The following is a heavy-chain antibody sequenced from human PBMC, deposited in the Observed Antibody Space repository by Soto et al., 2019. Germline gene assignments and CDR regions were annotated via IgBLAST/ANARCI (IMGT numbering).Heavy chain of an antibody. V-gene: IGHV1-46*01. CDR3: ARHPEENAFDP. D-gene: IGHD1-1*01. J-gene: IGHJ5*02. CDR2: INPSGGST. CDR1: GYPFTSYY. Sequence: SSVQVSCTASGYPFTSYYMHWVRQAPGQGLEWMGIINPSGGSTSYAQKFQGRVTMTRDTSTSTVYMELSSLRSEDTAVYDCARHPEENAFDPWGPGTLVTVNS.